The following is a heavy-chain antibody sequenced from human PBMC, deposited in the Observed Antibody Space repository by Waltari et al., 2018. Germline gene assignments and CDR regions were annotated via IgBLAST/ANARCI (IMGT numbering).Heavy chain of an antibody. Sequence: QVQLQESGPGLVKPSQTLSLTCTVSGGSISSGSYYWSWIRQPAGKGLEWIGRIYTSGSTNYNPSLKSRVTISVDTSKNQFSLKLSAVTAADTAVYYWARGYDYVWGSYRYPIPFDYWGQGTLVTVSS. CDR3: ARGYDYVWGSYRYPIPFDY. CDR1: GGSISSGSYY. J-gene: IGHJ4*02. V-gene: IGHV4-61*02. D-gene: IGHD3-16*02. CDR2: IYTSGST.